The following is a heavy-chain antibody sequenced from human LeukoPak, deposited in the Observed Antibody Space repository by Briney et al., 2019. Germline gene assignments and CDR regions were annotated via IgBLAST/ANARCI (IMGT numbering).Heavy chain of an antibody. CDR2: IYHSGST. CDR3: ARVRTDYYGSGSYYRYYYYGMDV. J-gene: IGHJ6*04. CDR1: GGSISSSNW. Sequence: SGTLSLTCAVSGGSISSSNWWSWVGQPPGKGLEWIGEIYHSGSTNYNPSLKSRVTISVDKSKNQFSLKLSSVTAADTAVYYCARVRTDYYGSGSYYRYYYYGMDVWGKGATVTVSS. V-gene: IGHV4-4*02. D-gene: IGHD3-10*01.